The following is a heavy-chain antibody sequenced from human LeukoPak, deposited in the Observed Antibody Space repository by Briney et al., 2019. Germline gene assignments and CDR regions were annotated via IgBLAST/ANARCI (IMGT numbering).Heavy chain of an antibody. Sequence: SETLSLTCTVSGGSISRYYWSWIRQPRGKGREGIGYIYYSGSTNYNPSLKSRVTISVDTSKNQFSLKLSSVTAADTAVYYCHCSSTSKKTLFDYWGQGTLVTVSS. CDR2: IYYSGST. V-gene: IGHV4-59*01. CDR1: GGSISRYY. D-gene: IGHD2-2*01. CDR3: HCSSTSKKTLFDY. J-gene: IGHJ4*02.